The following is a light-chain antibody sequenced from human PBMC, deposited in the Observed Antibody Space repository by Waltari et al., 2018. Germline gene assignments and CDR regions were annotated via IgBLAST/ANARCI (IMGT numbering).Light chain of an antibody. V-gene: IGLV8-61*01. CDR2: KAN. CDR1: SGPLSTTSY. J-gene: IGLJ3*02. Sequence: QTVVTQEPSLSVSPGGTVTLTCALSSGPLSTTSYATWYQQPPGQAPRTLVYKANARSSGVPDRFSGSILGNTAALTITGAQADDETDYYCALYMGSGIWVFGGGTRLTVL. CDR3: ALYMGSGIWV.